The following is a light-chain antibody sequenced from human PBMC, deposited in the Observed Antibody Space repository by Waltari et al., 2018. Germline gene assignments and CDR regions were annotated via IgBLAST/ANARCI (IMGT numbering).Light chain of an antibody. J-gene: IGKJ1*01. CDR2: GAS. CDR3: QQSYTTVWT. V-gene: IGKV1-39*01. Sequence: CRASQPISTVLNWHQTKPGAPPKLRIYGASNLQSGVPSRFTGRGAGTNFTLTISSLQPEEFATYFCQQSYTTVWTFGQGTKV. CDR1: QPISTV.